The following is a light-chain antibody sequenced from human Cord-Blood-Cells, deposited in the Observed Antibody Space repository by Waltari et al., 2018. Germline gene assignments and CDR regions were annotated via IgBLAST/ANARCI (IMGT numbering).Light chain of an antibody. Sequence: SYELTQPPSVSVSPGQTASITCSGDKLGDKYACWYQQKPGQSPVLVIYQDSNRPSGLPERFSGSNPGNTATLTISGTQAMDEADYYCQAWDSSTAVFGGGTKLTVL. V-gene: IGLV3-1*01. J-gene: IGLJ3*02. CDR1: KLGDKY. CDR2: QDS. CDR3: QAWDSSTAV.